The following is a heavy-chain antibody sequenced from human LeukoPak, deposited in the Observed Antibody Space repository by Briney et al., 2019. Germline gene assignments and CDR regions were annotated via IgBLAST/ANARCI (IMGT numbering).Heavy chain of an antibody. D-gene: IGHD1-26*01. CDR3: AKDRAEATRRSLDY. Sequence: GGSLRLSCAASGFTFTIYAMDWVRQAPGKGLEWVSVISYEGSKKYYADSVKGRFTISRDNSKNTVHLQMNSLSTEDTAVYYCAKDRAEATRRSLDYWGQGTLVTVSS. V-gene: IGHV3-30*04. CDR2: ISYEGSKK. J-gene: IGHJ4*02. CDR1: GFTFTIYA.